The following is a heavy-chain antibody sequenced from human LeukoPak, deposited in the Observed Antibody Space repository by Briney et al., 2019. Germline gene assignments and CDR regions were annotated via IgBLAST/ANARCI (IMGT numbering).Heavy chain of an antibody. D-gene: IGHD3-10*01. Sequence: GGSLILSCAVSGFSVTNSYMDWVRQAPGKGLEWVSLIRGSGATLYADSVKGRFTISRDDPKNTVYLQMNSLRVEDTAVYFCVRDRAGTQDWVEFDPWGQGTLVTVSS. CDR2: IRGSGAT. J-gene: IGHJ5*02. CDR1: GFSVTNSY. V-gene: IGHV3-66*03. CDR3: VRDRAGTQDWVEFDP.